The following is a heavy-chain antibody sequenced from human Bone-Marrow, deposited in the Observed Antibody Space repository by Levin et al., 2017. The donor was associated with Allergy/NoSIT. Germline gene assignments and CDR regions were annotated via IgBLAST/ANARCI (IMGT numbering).Heavy chain of an antibody. CDR2: ISSSGSTI. CDR1: GFTFSDYY. D-gene: IGHD3-22*01. J-gene: IGHJ3*02. V-gene: IGHV3-11*01. CDR3: ARDLDSSDAFDI. Sequence: AGGSLRLSCAASGFTFSDYYMSWIRQAPGKGLEWVSYISSSGSTIYYADSVKGRFTISRDNAKNSLYLQMNSLRAEDTAVYYCARDLDSSDAFDIWGQGTMVTVSS.